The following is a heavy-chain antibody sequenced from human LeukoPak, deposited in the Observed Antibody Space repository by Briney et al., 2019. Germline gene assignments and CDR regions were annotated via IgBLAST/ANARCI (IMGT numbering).Heavy chain of an antibody. D-gene: IGHD1-1*01. V-gene: IGHV4-34*01. CDR3: TITTGTTLGLMDY. J-gene: IGHJ4*02. Sequence: SETLSLTCAVYGGSFSGYYWSWIRQPPGKGLEWIGEINHSGSTNYNPSLKSRVTISVDTSKNQLSLKMSSVTAADTAVYYCTITTGTTLGLMDYWGQGTLVTVSS. CDR2: INHSGST. CDR1: GGSFSGYY.